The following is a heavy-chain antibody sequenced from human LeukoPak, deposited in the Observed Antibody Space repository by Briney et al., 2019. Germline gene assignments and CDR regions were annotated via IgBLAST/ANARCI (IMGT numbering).Heavy chain of an antibody. Sequence: SETLSLTCAVSGGSFSGYYWSWIRQPPGKGLEWIGEINHSGSTNYNPSLKSRVTISVDTSKNQFSLKLSSVTAADTAVYYCASGVPGAMVGYYYYYMDVWGKGTTVTVSS. CDR2: INHSGST. J-gene: IGHJ6*03. V-gene: IGHV4-34*01. CDR1: GGSFSGYY. D-gene: IGHD2-2*01. CDR3: ASGVPGAMVGYYYYYMDV.